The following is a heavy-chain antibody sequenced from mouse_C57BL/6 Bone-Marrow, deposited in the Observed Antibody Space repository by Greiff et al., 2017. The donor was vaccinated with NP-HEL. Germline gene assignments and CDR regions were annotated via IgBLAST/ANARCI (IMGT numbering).Heavy chain of an antibody. J-gene: IGHJ3*01. CDR3: ARGDYDYDSWFAY. CDR2: IHPNSGST. V-gene: IGHV1-64*01. D-gene: IGHD2-4*01. Sequence: VQLQQSGAELVKPGASVKLSCKASGYTFTSYWMHWVKQRPGQGLEWIGMIHPNSGSTNYNEKFKSKATLTVDKSSSTAYMQLSSLTSEDSAVYYCARGDYDYDSWFAYWGQGTLVTGSA. CDR1: GYTFTSYW.